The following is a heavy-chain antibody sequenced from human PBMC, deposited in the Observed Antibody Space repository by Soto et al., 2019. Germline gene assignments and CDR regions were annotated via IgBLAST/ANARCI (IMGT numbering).Heavy chain of an antibody. CDR1: GFSFSRYA. V-gene: IGHV3-23*01. D-gene: IGHD6-19*01. CDR3: AKVWLDYWYFDV. CDR2: ISGNDDST. J-gene: IGHJ2*01. Sequence: EVQVLEPGGGLVQPGGSLRLSCAASGFSFSRYAMTWVRQAPGKGLEWVSAISGNDDSTFYGDSVKGRFTVSRDNSKNTLSLQMNSLRVEDTAVYYCAKVWLDYWYFDVWGRGTLVTVSS.